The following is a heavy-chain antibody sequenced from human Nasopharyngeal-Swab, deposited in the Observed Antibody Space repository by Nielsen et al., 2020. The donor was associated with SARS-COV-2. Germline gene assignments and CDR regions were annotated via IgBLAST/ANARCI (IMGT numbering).Heavy chain of an antibody. CDR3: AKDWVIDS. V-gene: IGHV3-23*01. D-gene: IGHD2-21*01. CDR2: ISDRGKRT. CDR1: GFTFNAYA. J-gene: IGHJ4*02. Sequence: GESLKISCAASGFTFNAYAMSWVRQAPGRGLEWVSGISDRGKRTDYADSVEGRFTISSDNSRNTLYLQMNSLRAEDTAAYYCAKDWVIDSWGQGTLVTVSS.